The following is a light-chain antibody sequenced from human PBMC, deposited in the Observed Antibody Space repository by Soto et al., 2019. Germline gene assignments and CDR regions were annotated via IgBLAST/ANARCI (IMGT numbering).Light chain of an antibody. Sequence: DIQLTQSPSFLSASVGDRVTITCRASQGISSYLAWYQQKPGKAPKLLIYAASNLQSGVPSRFSGSGSGTEFTLTISSLQPEDFATYYCQHLDSYSTFGQGTRLEIK. J-gene: IGKJ5*01. CDR1: QGISSY. V-gene: IGKV1-9*01. CDR2: AAS. CDR3: QHLDSYST.